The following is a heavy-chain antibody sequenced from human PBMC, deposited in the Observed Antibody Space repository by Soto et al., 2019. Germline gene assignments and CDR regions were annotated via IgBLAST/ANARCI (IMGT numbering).Heavy chain of an antibody. CDR1: GGSISSGGYY. CDR3: ARQYYYDSSGYYSDY. CDR2: IYYSGST. D-gene: IGHD3-22*01. V-gene: IGHV4-31*03. Sequence: SETLSLTCTVSGGSISSGGYYWSWIRQHPGKGLEWIGYIYYSGSTYYNPSLKSRVTISVDTSKNQFSLKLSSATAADTAVYYCARQYYYDSSGYYSDYWGQGTLVTVSS. J-gene: IGHJ4*02.